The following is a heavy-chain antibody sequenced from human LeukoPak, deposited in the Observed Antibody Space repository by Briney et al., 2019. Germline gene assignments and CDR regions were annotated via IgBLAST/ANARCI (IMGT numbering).Heavy chain of an antibody. CDR3: ATDRKVGTGDPRFDY. J-gene: IGHJ4*02. V-gene: IGHV3-7*01. Sequence: GGSLRLSCAASGFPFINYWMNWVRQAPGKRPEWVGNINQGGSETNYVDSVKGRFSISRDSAKTSLYLQMNSLRAEDTAVYYCATDRKVGTGDPRFDYWGQGALVTVSS. D-gene: IGHD7-27*01. CDR1: GFPFINYW. CDR2: INQGGSET.